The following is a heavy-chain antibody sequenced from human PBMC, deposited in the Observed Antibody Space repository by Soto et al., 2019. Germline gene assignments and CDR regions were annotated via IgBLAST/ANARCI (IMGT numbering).Heavy chain of an antibody. CDR2: IYYSGST. CDR1: GGSISSSSYY. V-gene: IGHV4-39*01. Sequence: SETLSLTCTVSGGSISSSSYYWGWIRQPPGKGLEWIGSIYYSGSTYYNPSLKSRVTISVDTSKNQFSLKLSSVTAADTAVYYCARPSGSSIAARPDAFDIWGQGTMVTVSS. J-gene: IGHJ3*02. D-gene: IGHD6-6*01. CDR3: ARPSGSSIAARPDAFDI.